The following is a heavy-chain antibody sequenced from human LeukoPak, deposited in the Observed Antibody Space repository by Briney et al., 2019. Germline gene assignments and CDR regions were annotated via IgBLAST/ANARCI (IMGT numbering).Heavy chain of an antibody. V-gene: IGHV4-59*08. CDR2: IYYSGST. CDR3: ARLSIVVVPAAIFGWFDP. D-gene: IGHD2-2*02. Sequence: SETLSLTCTVSGGSISSYYWSWIRQPPGKGLEWIGYIYYSGSTNYNPSLKSRVTISVDTSKNQFSLKLSSVTAADMAVYYCARLSIVVVPAAIFGWFDPWGQGTLVTVSS. CDR1: GGSISSYY. J-gene: IGHJ5*02.